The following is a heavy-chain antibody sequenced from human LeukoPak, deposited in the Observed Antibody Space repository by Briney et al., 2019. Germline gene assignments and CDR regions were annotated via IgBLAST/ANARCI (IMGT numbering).Heavy chain of an antibody. V-gene: IGHV3-30*18. CDR3: AKRPSDYGDYVSYFDY. J-gene: IGHJ4*02. D-gene: IGHD4-17*01. CDR1: GFSFISYG. Sequence: GGSLRLSCAASGFSFISYGMHWVRQAPGKGLEWVGVISDDGRRKDYADSVKGRFTISRDNSKDTLYLQMNSLRADDTAVYYCAKRPSDYGDYVSYFDYWAREPWSPSPQ. CDR2: ISDDGRRK.